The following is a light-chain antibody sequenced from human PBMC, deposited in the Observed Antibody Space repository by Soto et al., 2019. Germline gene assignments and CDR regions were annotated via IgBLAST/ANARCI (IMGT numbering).Light chain of an antibody. Sequence: SYELTQPPSVSVAPGQTARITGGGNNIGNKGVHWYQQKPGRAPVLVVYDDRVRPSGIPERLSGSNSGSTATLTISRVEAGDEADYYCQVWDGSSDHVVFGGGTKLTVL. J-gene: IGLJ2*01. V-gene: IGLV3-21*02. CDR2: DDR. CDR1: NIGNKG. CDR3: QVWDGSSDHVV.